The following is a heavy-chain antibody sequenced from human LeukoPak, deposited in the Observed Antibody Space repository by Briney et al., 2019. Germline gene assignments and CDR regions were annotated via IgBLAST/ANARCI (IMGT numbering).Heavy chain of an antibody. Sequence: GGSLRLSCAASGFTFDDYAMHWVRQAPGKGLEWVSGISWNSGSIGYADSVKGRFTISRDNAKNSLYLQMNSLRAEDTALYYCAKDMGQGASSFDYWGQGTLVTVSS. CDR1: GFTFDDYA. D-gene: IGHD6-6*01. CDR2: ISWNSGSI. CDR3: AKDMGQGASSFDY. J-gene: IGHJ4*02. V-gene: IGHV3-9*01.